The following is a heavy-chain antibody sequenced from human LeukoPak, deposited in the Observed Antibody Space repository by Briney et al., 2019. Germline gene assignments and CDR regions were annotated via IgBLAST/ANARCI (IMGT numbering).Heavy chain of an antibody. CDR1: GFTVSSNY. J-gene: IGHJ4*02. V-gene: IGHV3-66*04. CDR3: ARLLDTAIANGGLDY. CDR2: IYSGGGT. Sequence: PGGSLRLSCAASGFTVSSNYMSWVRQAPGKGLEWVSVIYSGGGTYYADSVKGRFTISRDNSRNTLYLQMNSLRAEDTAVYYCARLLDTAIANGGLDYWGQGTLVTVSS. D-gene: IGHD5-18*01.